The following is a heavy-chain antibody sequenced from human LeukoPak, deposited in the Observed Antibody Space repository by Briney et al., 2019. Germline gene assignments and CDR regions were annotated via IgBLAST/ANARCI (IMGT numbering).Heavy chain of an antibody. CDR3: AKDRPGEAWFDY. Sequence: GGSLRLSCTASGFTFGDYAMSWVRQATGKGLEWVSGISTSGGSTYYGNSVKGRFAISRDNSKNMVYLQMNSLRAEDTAVYYCAKDRPGEAWFDYWGQGTLVTVSS. CDR2: ISTSGGST. D-gene: IGHD7-27*01. CDR1: GFTFGDYA. J-gene: IGHJ4*02. V-gene: IGHV3-23*01.